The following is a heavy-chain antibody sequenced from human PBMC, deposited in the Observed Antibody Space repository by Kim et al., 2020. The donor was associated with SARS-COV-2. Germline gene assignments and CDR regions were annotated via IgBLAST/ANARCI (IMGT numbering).Heavy chain of an antibody. V-gene: IGHV4-59*01. Sequence: TNYNPSLKSRVTISVDTSKNQFSLKLSSVTAADTAVYYCARDLGSYGMDVWGQGTTVTVSS. J-gene: IGHJ6*02. D-gene: IGHD2-15*01. CDR2: T. CDR3: ARDLGSYGMDV.